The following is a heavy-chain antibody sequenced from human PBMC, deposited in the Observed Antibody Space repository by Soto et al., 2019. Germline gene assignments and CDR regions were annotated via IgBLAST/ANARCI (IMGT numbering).Heavy chain of an antibody. CDR1: GFTFSSYD. V-gene: IGHV3-13*01. CDR3: ARSLDRGNFDL. CDR2: IGTAVDT. J-gene: IGHJ2*01. D-gene: IGHD3-10*01. Sequence: GGSLRLSCAASGFTFSSYDMHWVRQATGKVLEWVSAIGTAVDTYYPGSVKGRFTISRENAKNSLYLQMNSLRAGDTAVYYCARSLDRGNFDLWGRGTLVTVSS.